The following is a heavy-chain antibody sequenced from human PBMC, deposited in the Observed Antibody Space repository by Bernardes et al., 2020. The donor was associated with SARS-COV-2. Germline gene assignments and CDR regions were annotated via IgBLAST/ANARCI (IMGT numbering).Heavy chain of an antibody. CDR2: INLGGST. D-gene: IGHD2-21*02. J-gene: IGHJ4*01. CDR3: ARGSSYCGGDCHAD. V-gene: IGHV4-34*01. CDR1: DSSVTYY. Sequence: SETLSLTCGVHDSSVTYYYSWIRQAPGKGLEWIGQINLGGSTNYSPALKSRVTMSIDTSKNRLSFKMTSVSAADTAMYYCARGSSYCGGDCHADWGQGTLVTVSS.